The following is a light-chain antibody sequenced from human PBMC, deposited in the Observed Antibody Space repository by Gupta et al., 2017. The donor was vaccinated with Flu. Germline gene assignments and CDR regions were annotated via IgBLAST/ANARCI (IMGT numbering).Light chain of an antibody. V-gene: IGKV3-11*01. J-gene: IGKJ4*01. CDR1: QSISSY. CDR3: QQRSNWPLT. CDR2: DAS. Sequence: PATLSLSPGERATLSCRASQSISSYLAWYQQKPGQAPRLLIYDASSRATGIPARFSGSGSGTEFTLTISSLEPEDFAVYYCQQRSNWPLTFGGGTKVEIK.